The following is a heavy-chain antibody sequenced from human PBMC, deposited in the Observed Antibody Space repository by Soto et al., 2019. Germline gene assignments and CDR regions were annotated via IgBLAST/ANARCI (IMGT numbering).Heavy chain of an antibody. J-gene: IGHJ4*02. Sequence: PGWSLRLSCAASGFTFSSYTLNWVRRAPGKGLGWVATSSDRRTGNTHYSDSVRGRFTLSRDYSRNILFLQMDSLRADDTALYYCTTWLTAHFDYWGRGTQVTVSS. D-gene: IGHD2-21*02. CDR2: SSDRRTGNT. CDR3: TTWLTAHFDY. V-gene: IGHV3-23*01. CDR1: GFTFSSYT.